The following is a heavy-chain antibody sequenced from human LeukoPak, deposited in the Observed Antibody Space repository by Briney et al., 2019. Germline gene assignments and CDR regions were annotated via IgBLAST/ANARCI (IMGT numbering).Heavy chain of an antibody. CDR1: AFTFSRSA. D-gene: IGHD3-22*01. CDR2: HSGGGGIT. J-gene: IGHJ4*02. V-gene: IGHV3-23*01. CDR3: AKDLDSTGYWGSENY. Sequence: GVSLRLFCAASAFTFSRSAKIWARHAPGEGLEGDTVHSGGGGITNYADSVKGRFTISRDNFKNTLYLQMNSLRVEDTAVYFCAKDLDSTGYWGSENYWGQGALVTVSS.